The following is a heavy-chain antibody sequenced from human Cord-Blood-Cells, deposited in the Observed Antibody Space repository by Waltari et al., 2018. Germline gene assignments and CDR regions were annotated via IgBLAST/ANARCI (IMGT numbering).Heavy chain of an antibody. CDR2: NNPNSGGT. CDR1: GYTFTGYY. Sequence: QVQLVQSGAEVKKPGASVKVSCKASGYTFTGYYMHWVRQAPGQGLEWIGWNNPNSGGTNYEQRFKGRVTRTRDTSISTAYMGLSRLGSDDTAVYYCATGIVGATIDAFDIWGQGTMVTVSS. J-gene: IGHJ3*02. CDR3: ATGIVGATIDAFDI. D-gene: IGHD1-26*01. V-gene: IGHV1-2*02.